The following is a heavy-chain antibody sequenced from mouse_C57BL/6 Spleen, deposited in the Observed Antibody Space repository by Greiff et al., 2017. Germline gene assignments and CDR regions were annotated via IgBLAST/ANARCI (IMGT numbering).Heavy chain of an antibody. V-gene: IGHV1-64*01. CDR3: AREGGYDYDRGFAY. CDR1: GYTFTSYW. CDR2: IHPNSGST. Sequence: VQLQQPGAELVKPGASVKLSCKASGYTFTSYWMHWVKQRPGQGLEWIGMIHPNSGSTNYNEKFKSRATLTVDKSSSTAYMQLSSLTSEDSAVYYCAREGGYDYDRGFAYWGQGTLVTVSA. D-gene: IGHD2-4*01. J-gene: IGHJ3*01.